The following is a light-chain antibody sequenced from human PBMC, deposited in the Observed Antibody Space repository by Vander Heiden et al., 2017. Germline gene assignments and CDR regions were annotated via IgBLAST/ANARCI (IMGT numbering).Light chain of an antibody. J-gene: IGLJ3*02. Sequence: QTVVTQEASFSVSPGGTATLTCGLTSGLVSHSHYPSRYQQTPGQAPRTLIYSTNTRSSGVPDRFSGSILGNKAALTITGAQADDESDYYCMLCMGSGISVFGGGTKLTVL. CDR3: MLCMGSGISV. CDR2: STN. CDR1: SGLVSHSHY. V-gene: IGLV8-61*01.